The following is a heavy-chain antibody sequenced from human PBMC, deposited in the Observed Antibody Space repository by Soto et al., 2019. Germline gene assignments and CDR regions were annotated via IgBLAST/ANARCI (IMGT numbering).Heavy chain of an antibody. CDR3: ARIQPQSGYESPHFDY. Sequence: PSETLSLTCTVSGGSISSYYWSWIRQPPGKGLEWIGYIYYSGSTNYNPSLKSRVTISVDTSKNQFSLKLSSVTAADTAVYYCARIQPQSGYESPHFDYWGQGTLVTVSS. CDR1: GGSISSYY. D-gene: IGHD5-12*01. CDR2: IYYSGST. V-gene: IGHV4-59*01. J-gene: IGHJ4*02.